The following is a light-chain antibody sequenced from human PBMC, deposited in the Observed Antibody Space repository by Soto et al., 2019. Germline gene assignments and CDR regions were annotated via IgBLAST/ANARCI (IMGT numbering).Light chain of an antibody. CDR3: CSCRSRSSLI. J-gene: IGLJ2*01. CDR1: SSDIGAYNY. Sequence: QSALTQPASVSGSPGQSITISCTGTSSDIGAYNYVSWYQQHPGKAPKLMIYEVSNRPSGVSNRFSGSKSGNTASLTISGLQAEDEADYYCCSCRSRSSLIFGGGTQLTVL. CDR2: EVS. V-gene: IGLV2-14*01.